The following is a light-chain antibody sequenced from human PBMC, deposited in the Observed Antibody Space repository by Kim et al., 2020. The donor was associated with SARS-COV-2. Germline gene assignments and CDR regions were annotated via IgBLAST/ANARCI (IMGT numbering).Light chain of an antibody. CDR3: QKCNSAPWT. J-gene: IGKJ1*01. CDR2: AAS. Sequence: SVGHRDPLPCRARQDVNNYFPWFQQTPEKAPKPVIYAASAVHPGVPSRFSGSGSGTDFTLTVTSLQPEDVATYYCQKCNSAPWTFGQGTKVDIK. CDR1: QDVNNY. V-gene: IGKV1-27*01.